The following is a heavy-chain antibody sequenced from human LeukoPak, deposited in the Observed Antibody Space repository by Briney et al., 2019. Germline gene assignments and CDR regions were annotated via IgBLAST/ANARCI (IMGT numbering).Heavy chain of an antibody. Sequence: SETLSLTCTVSGGSISSGDYSWSWIRQPPGKGLEWIGYIYYSGSTYYNPSLKSRVTISVDTSKNQFSLKLSSVTAADTAVYYCASPPGGSSYDGYFDYWGQGTLVTVSS. CDR1: GGSISSGDYS. CDR3: ASPPGGSSYDGYFDY. D-gene: IGHD6-6*01. CDR2: IYYSGST. V-gene: IGHV4-30-4*08. J-gene: IGHJ4*02.